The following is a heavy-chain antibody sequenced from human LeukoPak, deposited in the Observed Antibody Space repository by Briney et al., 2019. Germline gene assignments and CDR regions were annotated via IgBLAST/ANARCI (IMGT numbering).Heavy chain of an antibody. V-gene: IGHV1-18*01. CDR1: GYTFTSYD. J-gene: IGHJ4*02. CDR2: ISAYNGNT. D-gene: IGHD6-13*01. Sequence: ASVKVSCKASGYTFTSYDISWARQAPGQGLEWMGWISAYNGNTNYAQKLQGRVTMTTDTSTSTAYMELRSLRSDDSAVYFCARVPIPPYSSSWYQPFDYWGQGTLVTVSS. CDR3: ARVPIPPYSSSWYQPFDY.